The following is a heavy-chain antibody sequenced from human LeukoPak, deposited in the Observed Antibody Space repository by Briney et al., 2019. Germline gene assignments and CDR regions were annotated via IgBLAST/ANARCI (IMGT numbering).Heavy chain of an antibody. CDR1: GYTFTSYG. Sequence: ASVKVSCKASGYTFTSYGISWVRQAPGQGLEWMGWIRVYNGDTNYAQKLQGRVTMTTDTSTSTAYMELSSLRSEDTAVYYCATDKGYFDYWGQGTLVTVSS. V-gene: IGHV1-18*01. CDR3: ATDKGYFDY. J-gene: IGHJ4*02. CDR2: IRVYNGDT.